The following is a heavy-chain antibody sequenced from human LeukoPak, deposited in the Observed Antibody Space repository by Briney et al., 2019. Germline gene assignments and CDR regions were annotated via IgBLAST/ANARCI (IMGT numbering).Heavy chain of an antibody. CDR2: IYYSGST. V-gene: IGHV4-39*07. J-gene: IGHJ3*02. CDR3: ARAYSSSWLAFDI. CDR1: GGSNSSSSYY. Sequence: SETLSLTCTVSGGSNSSSSYYWGWIRQPPGKGLEWIGSIYYSGSTYYNPSLKSRVTISVDTSKNQFSLKLSSVTAADTAVYYCARAYSSSWLAFDIWGQGTMVTVSS. D-gene: IGHD6-13*01.